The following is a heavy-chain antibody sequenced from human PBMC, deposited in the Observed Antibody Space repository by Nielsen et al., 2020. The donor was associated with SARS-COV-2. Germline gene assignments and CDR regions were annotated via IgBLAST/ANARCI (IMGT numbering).Heavy chain of an antibody. J-gene: IGHJ4*02. D-gene: IGHD5-18*01. CDR1: GFTVSSNY. CDR3: ASGYSYGWTADYFDS. Sequence: GESLKISCAASGFTVSSNYMSWVRQAPGKGLEWVSVIYSGGSTYYADSVKGRFTISRDNSKNTLYLQMNSLRAEDTAVYYCASGYSYGWTADYFDSGAREPWSPSPQ. CDR2: IYSGGST. V-gene: IGHV3-66*01.